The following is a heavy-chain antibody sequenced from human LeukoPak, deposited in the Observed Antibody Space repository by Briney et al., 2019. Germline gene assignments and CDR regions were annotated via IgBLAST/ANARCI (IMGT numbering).Heavy chain of an antibody. Sequence: SETLSLTCTVSGGSISSYYWSWIRQPPGKGLEWIGEINHSGGTNYNPSLKSRVTISVDTSKNQFSLKLSSVTAADTAVYYCARGYSSAFSTGVDYWGQGTLVTVSS. CDR2: INHSGGT. CDR1: GGSISSYY. CDR3: ARGYSSAFSTGVDY. J-gene: IGHJ4*02. V-gene: IGHV4-34*01. D-gene: IGHD4-11*01.